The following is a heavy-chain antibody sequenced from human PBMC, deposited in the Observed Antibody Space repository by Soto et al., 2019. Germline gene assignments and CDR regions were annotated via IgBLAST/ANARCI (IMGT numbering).Heavy chain of an antibody. Sequence: QVQLQQWGAGLLKPSETLSLTCAVYGGSFSGYYWSWIRQPPGKGLEWIGEINHSGSTNYNPSLRGRGTRSVDTSKNQFSLKLSSVTAADTAVYYCARAPGGNGGYYFDYWGQGTLVTVSS. J-gene: IGHJ4*02. D-gene: IGHD2-15*01. V-gene: IGHV4-34*01. CDR1: GGSFSGYY. CDR3: ARAPGGNGGYYFDY. CDR2: INHSGST.